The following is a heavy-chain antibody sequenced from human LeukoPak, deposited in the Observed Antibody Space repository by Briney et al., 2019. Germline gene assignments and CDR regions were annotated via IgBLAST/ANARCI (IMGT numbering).Heavy chain of an antibody. J-gene: IGHJ4*02. D-gene: IGHD3-22*01. CDR1: GGSFSGYY. V-gene: IGHV4-34*01. Sequence: SETLSLTCAVYGGSFSGYYWSWIRQPPGKGLEWIGEINHSGSTNYNPSLKSRVTISVDKSKNRFSLKLSSVTAADTAVYYCARVSYYDSSGNRGAFDYWGQGTLVTVSS. CDR3: ARVSYYDSSGNRGAFDY. CDR2: INHSGST.